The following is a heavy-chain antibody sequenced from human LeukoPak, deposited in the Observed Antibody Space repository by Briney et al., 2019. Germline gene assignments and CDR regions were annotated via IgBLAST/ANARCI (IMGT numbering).Heavy chain of an antibody. CDR2: INSEGSST. J-gene: IGHJ5*02. CDR1: GFTLSRYG. D-gene: IGHD3-22*01. Sequence: GGSLRLSCAASGFTLSRYGMNWVRQAPGKGLVWVSRINSEGSSTTYADSVKGRFTISRDNSKNTLYLQMNSLRAEDTAVYYCAKDVYYDSSVDGSWGQGTLVTVSS. V-gene: IGHV3-74*01. CDR3: AKDVYYDSSVDGS.